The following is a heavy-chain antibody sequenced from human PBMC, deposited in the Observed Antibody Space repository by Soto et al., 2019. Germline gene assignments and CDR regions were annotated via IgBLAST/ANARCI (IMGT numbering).Heavy chain of an antibody. CDR1: GGSFSNFG. Sequence: ASVKVSCKASGGSFSNFGISWVRQAPGQGLEWMGGIVPVFGRPNYAQRFRGRLTITADESTSTGYMELISLRSDDTAVYYCAREGSGYNFWGQGTQVTVYS. CDR2: IVPVFGRP. D-gene: IGHD5-12*01. CDR3: AREGSGYNF. V-gene: IGHV1-69*13. J-gene: IGHJ4*02.